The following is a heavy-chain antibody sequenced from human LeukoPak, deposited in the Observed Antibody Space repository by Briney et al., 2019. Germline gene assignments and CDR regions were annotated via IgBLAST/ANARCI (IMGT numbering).Heavy chain of an antibody. D-gene: IGHD4-23*01. Sequence: TGGYLRLSCAASGFTFSGSAMHGVRQASGKGLEWVGRIRSKANSYATAYAASVKGRFTISRDDSKNTAYLQMNSLKTEDTAVYYCTRTYGGNSGVDYWGQGTLVTVSS. CDR1: GFTFSGSA. CDR3: TRTYGGNSGVDY. CDR2: IRSKANSYAT. J-gene: IGHJ4*02. V-gene: IGHV3-73*01.